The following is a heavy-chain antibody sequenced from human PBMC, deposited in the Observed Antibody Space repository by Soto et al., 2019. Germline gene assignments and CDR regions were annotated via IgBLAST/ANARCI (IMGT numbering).Heavy chain of an antibody. D-gene: IGHD1-26*01. CDR2: ISSGGGSP. Sequence: PGGSLRLCCAASGFTFSDYAMSWVRQAPGKGLEWVSSISSGGGSPYYADSVKGRFTISRNNSKNTLFLQMNSLIAEDTAVYYCAKGDGRIVPRHFDYWGQGTLVTVSS. CDR3: AKGDGRIVPRHFDY. J-gene: IGHJ4*02. CDR1: GFTFSDYA. V-gene: IGHV3-23*01.